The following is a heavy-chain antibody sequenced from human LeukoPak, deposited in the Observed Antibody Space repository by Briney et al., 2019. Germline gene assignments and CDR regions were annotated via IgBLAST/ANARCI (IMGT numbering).Heavy chain of an antibody. V-gene: IGHV3-53*01. CDR3: ARDQRGYSYQYGYLDY. CDR1: GTPVSRNY. D-gene: IGHD5-18*01. Sequence: GGSLTLSCPLYGTPVSRNYMRCVRQAPGQGLEWVSVIYSGGSTYYADSVKGRFTISRDNSKNTLDLQMNSLRGEYMSVNYCARDQRGYSYQYGYLDYWGQGTLVTVSS. CDR2: IYSGGST. J-gene: IGHJ4*02.